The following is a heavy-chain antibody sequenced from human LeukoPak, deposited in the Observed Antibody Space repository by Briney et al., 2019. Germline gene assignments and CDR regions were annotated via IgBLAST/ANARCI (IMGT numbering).Heavy chain of an antibody. CDR2: VSGSGGST. Sequence: GGSLRLSCAASGFTFSYAMSWVRQAPGKGLEWVSVVSGSGGSTYYADSVKGRFTISRDNSKNTLYLQMNSLRAEDTAVYYCARVRHYYDSSDYYSSNWFDPWGQGTVVTVSS. V-gene: IGHV3-23*01. CDR1: GFTFSYA. J-gene: IGHJ5*02. CDR3: ARVRHYYDSSDYYSSNWFDP. D-gene: IGHD3-22*01.